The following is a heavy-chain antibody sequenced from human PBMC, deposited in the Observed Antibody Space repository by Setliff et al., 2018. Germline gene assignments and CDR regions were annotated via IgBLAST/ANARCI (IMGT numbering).Heavy chain of an antibody. J-gene: IGHJ6*03. CDR2: IYTSWST. CDR3: ARMSGFQYMDV. D-gene: IGHD3-3*01. Sequence: ASETLSLTCTVSGDPMSSRRYYWAWIRQPAGKGLEWIGQIYTSWSTNYNPSLKSRVTISLDTSNNQFSLSLSSVTAADTAVYYCARMSGFQYMDVWGKGTTVPSP. CDR1: GDPMSSRRYY. V-gene: IGHV4-61*09.